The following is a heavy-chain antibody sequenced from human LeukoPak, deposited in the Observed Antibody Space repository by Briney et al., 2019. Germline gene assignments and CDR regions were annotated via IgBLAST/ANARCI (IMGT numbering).Heavy chain of an antibody. V-gene: IGHV4-4*07. D-gene: IGHD4-17*01. CDR3: ARAPSYGDYANYYYYGMDV. CDR2: IYYSGST. CDR1: GGSISNYY. J-gene: IGHJ6*02. Sequence: SETLPLTCTVSGGSISNYYWSWIRQPAGRGLEWIGRIYYSGSTNYNPSLKSRVTISVDTSKNQFSLKLSSVTAADTAVYYCARAPSYGDYANYYYYGMDVWGQGTTVTVSS.